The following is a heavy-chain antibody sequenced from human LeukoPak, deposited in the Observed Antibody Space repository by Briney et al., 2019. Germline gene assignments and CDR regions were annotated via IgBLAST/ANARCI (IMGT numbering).Heavy chain of an antibody. Sequence: SETLSLTCTGSGGSISSYYWSWIRQPPGKGLELIGYIYYTGSTTYNPSLKSRATISVDTSKNQFSLKLSSVTAADTVVYYCARYCSTTTCYSPWFDPWGQGTLVTVSS. J-gene: IGHJ5*02. CDR1: GGSISSYY. V-gene: IGHV4-59*08. D-gene: IGHD2-2*01. CDR2: IYYTGST. CDR3: ARYCSTTTCYSPWFDP.